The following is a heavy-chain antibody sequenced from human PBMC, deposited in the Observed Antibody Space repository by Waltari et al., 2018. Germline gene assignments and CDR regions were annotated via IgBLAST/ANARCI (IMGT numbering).Heavy chain of an antibody. CDR2: TCNPGAP. CDR3: ARGSGSGTCYDDYFVS. CDR1: GASMTSGNFF. V-gene: IGHV4-61*02. Sequence: QVQLQESGPRLVKPSQTLSLTCTVSGASMTSGNFFWNWIRQPAGKGLEWIGRTCNPGAPNNNPSIDSRVTSSLDTSKNLFSLEMTSVTDADTAVYYCARGSGSGTCYDDYFVSWAQGALVTVSS. D-gene: IGHD3-10*01. J-gene: IGHJ4*02.